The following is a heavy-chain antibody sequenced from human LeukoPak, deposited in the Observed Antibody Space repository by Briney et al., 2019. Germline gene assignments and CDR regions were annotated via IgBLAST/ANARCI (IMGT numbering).Heavy chain of an antibody. CDR3: ARDVHYSGSYFFDY. V-gene: IGHV4-34*01. D-gene: IGHD1-26*01. CDR2: VYYSGST. Sequence: SETLSLTCAVYGGSFSGYYWGWIRQPPGKGLEWIGSVYYSGSTYYNPSLKSRVTISVDTSKNQFSLKLSSVTAADTAIYYCARDVHYSGSYFFDYWGQGTLVTVSS. CDR1: GGSFSGYY. J-gene: IGHJ4*02.